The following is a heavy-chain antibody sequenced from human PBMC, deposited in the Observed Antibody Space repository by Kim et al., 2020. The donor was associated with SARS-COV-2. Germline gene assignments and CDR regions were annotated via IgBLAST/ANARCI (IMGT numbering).Heavy chain of an antibody. Sequence: ASVKVSCKASGYTFTGYYMHWVRQAPGQGLEWMGWINSNNGDTKYAQKFQGRVTMTRDTSITTAYMELRRLTSDDTAVYYCAKEAQNYFDFWRQGTLITV. J-gene: IGHJ4*02. CDR3: AKEAQNYFDF. CDR1: GYTFTGYY. V-gene: IGHV1-2*02. CDR2: INSNNGDT.